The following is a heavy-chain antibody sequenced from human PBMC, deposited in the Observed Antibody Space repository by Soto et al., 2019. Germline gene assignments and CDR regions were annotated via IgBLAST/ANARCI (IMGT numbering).Heavy chain of an antibody. CDR3: ATRITVFGLLIPPFDP. D-gene: IGHD3-3*01. Sequence: LSLTCAVYGGSVNGYYWSWIRQPPGKGLEWIGEINHTGGTHYNPSLKSRVTMSVDTPKNQFSLRLSSVTAAGTAIYYCATRITVFGLLIPPFDPWGQGTQVTVSS. CDR1: GGSVNGYY. V-gene: IGHV4-34*01. J-gene: IGHJ5*02. CDR2: INHTGGT.